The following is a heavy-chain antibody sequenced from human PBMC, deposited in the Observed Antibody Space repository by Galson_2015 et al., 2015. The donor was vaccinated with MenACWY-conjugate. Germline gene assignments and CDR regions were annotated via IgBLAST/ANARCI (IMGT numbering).Heavy chain of an antibody. CDR2: ISYDGSNK. CDR3: TTDGPPFGYYDSSGYPIDY. D-gene: IGHD3-22*01. CDR1: GFTFSSYA. Sequence: SLRLSCAASGFTFSSYAMHWVRQAPGKGLEWVAVISYDGSNKYYADSVKGRFTISRDNSKNTLYLQMNSLKTEDTAVYYCTTDGPPFGYYDSSGYPIDYWGQGTMVTVSS. V-gene: IGHV3-30*04. J-gene: IGHJ3*01.